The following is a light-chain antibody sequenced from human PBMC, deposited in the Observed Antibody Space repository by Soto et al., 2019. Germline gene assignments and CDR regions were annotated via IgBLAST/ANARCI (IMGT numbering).Light chain of an antibody. CDR1: SSNIGAGYD. V-gene: IGLV1-40*01. CDR2: GNS. CDR3: QSYDSSLSGVV. J-gene: IGLJ2*01. Sequence: QAVVTQPPSGSGAPGQRVTISCTGSSSNIGAGYDVHWYQQLPGTAPKLLIYGNSNRPSGVPDRFSGSKSGTSASLAITGLQAEDEADYYCQSYDSSLSGVVCGGGSKLTFL.